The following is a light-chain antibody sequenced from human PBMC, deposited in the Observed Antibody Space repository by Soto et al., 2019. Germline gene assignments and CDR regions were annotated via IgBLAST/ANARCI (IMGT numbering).Light chain of an antibody. J-gene: IGLJ1*01. Sequence: QSVLTQPPSASGSPGQLVTISCAGTINDVGGYNYVSWYQQHPGKVPQLMIYQVTKRPSGVPDRFSASKSDTTASLTISGLQAEDEGDYYCMSYAGGNRFVFGTGTKVTVL. CDR1: INDVGGYNY. CDR2: QVT. CDR3: MSYAGGNRFV. V-gene: IGLV2-8*01.